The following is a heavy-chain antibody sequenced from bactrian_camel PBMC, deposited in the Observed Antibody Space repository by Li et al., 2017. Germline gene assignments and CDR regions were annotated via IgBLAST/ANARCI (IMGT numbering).Heavy chain of an antibody. D-gene: IGHD6*01. Sequence: HVQLVESGGGSVQAGGSLTLSCAAGRYTYKRNCMGWFRQRPGKDREGLAVLWIGGATTTYADSVKGRSTISQDSAWNTVYLQMNNLQPEDTATYYCAEGRGSRGENCYSLNYWGQGTQVTVS. CDR3: AEGRGSRGENCYSLNY. CDR1: RYTYKRNC. J-gene: IGHJ4*01. V-gene: IGHV3S1*01. CDR2: LWIGGATT.